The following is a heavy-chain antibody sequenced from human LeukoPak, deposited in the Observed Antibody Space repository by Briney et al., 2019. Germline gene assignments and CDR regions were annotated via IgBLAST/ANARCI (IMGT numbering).Heavy chain of an antibody. CDR1: GFTFSTYN. V-gene: IGHV3-48*04. Sequence: GGSLRLSCAASGFTFSTYNMNWVRQAPGKGLEWVSYISSSDNTIYYADSVKGRFTISRDNAKNSLFLQINSLRAEDTAVYYCARTETNWYFDLWGRGTLVTVSS. D-gene: IGHD1-7*01. CDR3: ARTETNWYFDL. CDR2: ISSSDNTI. J-gene: IGHJ2*01.